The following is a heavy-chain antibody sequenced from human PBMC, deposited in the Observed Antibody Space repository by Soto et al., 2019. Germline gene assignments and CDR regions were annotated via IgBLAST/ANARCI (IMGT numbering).Heavy chain of an antibody. D-gene: IGHD5-18*01. Sequence: GGSLRLSCAASGFTFSSYAMSWVRQAPGKGLEWVSAISGSGGSTYYADSVKGRFTISRDNSKNTLYLQMNSLRAEDTAVYYCAKSHRGYSYGSLYGMDVWGQGTTVTVS. CDR3: AKSHRGYSYGSLYGMDV. CDR1: GFTFSSYA. V-gene: IGHV3-23*01. CDR2: ISGSGGST. J-gene: IGHJ6*02.